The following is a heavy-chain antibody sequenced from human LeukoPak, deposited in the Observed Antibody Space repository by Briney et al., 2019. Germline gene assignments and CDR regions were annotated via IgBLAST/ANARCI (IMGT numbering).Heavy chain of an antibody. J-gene: IGHJ4*02. CDR2: IIPILGIA. CDR3: ARSKYGSGFIPPKELDY. CDR1: GYTFTGYY. D-gene: IGHD3-10*01. Sequence: RASVKVSCKASGYTFTGYYMHWVRQAPGQGLEWMGRIIPILGIANYAQKFQGRVTITADKSTSTAYMELSSLRSEDTAVYYCARSKYGSGFIPPKELDYWGQGTLVTVSS. V-gene: IGHV1-69*02.